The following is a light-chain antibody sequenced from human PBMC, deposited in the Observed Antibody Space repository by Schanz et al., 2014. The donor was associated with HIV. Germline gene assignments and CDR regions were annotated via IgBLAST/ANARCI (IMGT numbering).Light chain of an antibody. Sequence: EIVLTQSPVTLSLSPGERATLSCRASQSVTSRSLAWYKQKHGQAPRLLIFGASTRATGIPARFSGSGSGTEFTLTISRLEPEDFAVYYCQQYGSSPRTFGGGTKVEIK. CDR2: GAS. V-gene: IGKV3-20*01. J-gene: IGKJ4*01. CDR3: QQYGSSPRT. CDR1: QSVTSRS.